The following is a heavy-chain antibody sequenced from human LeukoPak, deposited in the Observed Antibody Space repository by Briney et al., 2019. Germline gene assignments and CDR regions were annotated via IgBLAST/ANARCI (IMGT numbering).Heavy chain of an antibody. J-gene: IGHJ4*02. CDR1: GFTFSSYG. CDR2: ISASGGDT. CDR3: AKRSDYDANGNYFDY. D-gene: IGHD4-23*01. V-gene: IGHV3-23*01. Sequence: GGSETLSCAASGFTFSSYGLSWVCQAPGEGLEWVSAISASGGDTFYADSVKGRFTISRDNSKNTLYLQLSSLRGDDTAVYYCAKRSDYDANGNYFDYWGEGALVTVSS.